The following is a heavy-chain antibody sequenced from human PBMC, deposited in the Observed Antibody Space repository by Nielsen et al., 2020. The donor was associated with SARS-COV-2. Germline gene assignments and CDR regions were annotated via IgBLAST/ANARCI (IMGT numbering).Heavy chain of an antibody. D-gene: IGHD1-26*01. CDR2: IWYDGSNK. J-gene: IGHJ4*02. Sequence: GGSLRLSCAASGFTFSSYGMHWVRQAPGKGLEWVAVIWYDGSNKYYADSVKGRVTISRDNSKNTLYLQMNSLRAEDTAVYYCAREGIVGATTGIDYWGQGTLVTVSS. CDR1: GFTFSSYG. CDR3: AREGIVGATTGIDY. V-gene: IGHV3-33*01.